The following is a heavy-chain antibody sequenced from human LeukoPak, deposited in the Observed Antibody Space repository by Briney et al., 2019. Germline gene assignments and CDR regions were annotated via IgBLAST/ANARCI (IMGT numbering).Heavy chain of an antibody. CDR3: ARDTPYDILTGHSPVEDAFDI. CDR2: ISSSGTTI. J-gene: IGHJ3*02. CDR1: GFTFSDYY. V-gene: IGHV3-11*04. Sequence: PGGSLRLSCAASGFTFSDYYMNWIRQAPGKGLEWVSYISSSGTTIFYADSVKGRFTISRDNAKNSLYLQMNSLRAEDTAVYYCARDTPYDILTGHSPVEDAFDIWGQGTMVTVSS. D-gene: IGHD3-9*01.